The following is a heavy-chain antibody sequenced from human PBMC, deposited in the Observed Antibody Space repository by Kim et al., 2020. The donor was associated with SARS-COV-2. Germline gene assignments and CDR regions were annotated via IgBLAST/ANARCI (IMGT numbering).Heavy chain of an antibody. CDR2: ISSSGSTI. CDR3: ARDLKTTAMAIDY. Sequence: GGSLRLSCAASGFTFSDYYMSWIRQAPGKGLEWVSYISSSGSTIYYADSVKGRFTISRDNAKNSLYLQMNSLRAEDTAVYYCARDLKTTAMAIDYWGQGTLVTVSS. V-gene: IGHV3-11*01. CDR1: GFTFSDYY. J-gene: IGHJ4*02. D-gene: IGHD5-18*01.